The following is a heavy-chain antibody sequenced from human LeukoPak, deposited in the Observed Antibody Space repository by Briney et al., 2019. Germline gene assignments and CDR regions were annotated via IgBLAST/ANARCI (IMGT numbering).Heavy chain of an antibody. V-gene: IGHV4-34*01. D-gene: IGHD2-15*01. CDR3: AAFEVAAAIDY. CDR1: GGSFSGYY. CDR2: INHSGST. J-gene: IGHJ4*02. Sequence: SETLSLTCAVYGGSFSGYYWSWIRQPPGKGLEWIGEINHSGSTNYNPSLKSRVTISVDTSKNQFSLKLSSVTAADTAVYYCAAFEVAAAIDYWGQGTLVTVSS.